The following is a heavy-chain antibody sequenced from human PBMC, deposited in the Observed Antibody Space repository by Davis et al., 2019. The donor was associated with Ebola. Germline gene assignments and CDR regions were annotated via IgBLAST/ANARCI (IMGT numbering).Heavy chain of an antibody. Sequence: MPSETLSLTCTVSGGSVSSGYYYWSWVRQPPGKGLEWIGNIYHTGSTNYNPSLKSRVTISIDTSKNQFSLKMSSVTAADTAVYYCARGNYGSYWGQGILVAVSS. D-gene: IGHD4-11*01. V-gene: IGHV4-61*01. CDR3: ARGNYGSY. J-gene: IGHJ4*02. CDR1: GGSVSSGYYY. CDR2: IYHTGST.